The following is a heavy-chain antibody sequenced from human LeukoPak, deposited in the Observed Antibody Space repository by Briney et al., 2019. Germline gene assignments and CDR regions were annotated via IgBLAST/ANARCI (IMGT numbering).Heavy chain of an antibody. Sequence: PGKSLRLSCAASAFTFSTYGMHWVRQAPGKGLKWVALISSDGSHKYYADSVKGRFTISRDNSKNTLYLQMNSLRAEDTAVYYCAKSESIIAVAGTFDYWGQGTLVTVSS. D-gene: IGHD6-19*01. CDR3: AKSESIIAVAGTFDY. CDR2: ISSDGSHK. CDR1: AFTFSTYG. V-gene: IGHV3-30*18. J-gene: IGHJ4*02.